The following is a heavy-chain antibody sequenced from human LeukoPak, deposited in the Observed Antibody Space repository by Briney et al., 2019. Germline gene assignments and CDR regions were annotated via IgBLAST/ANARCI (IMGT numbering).Heavy chain of an antibody. CDR2: IYSNGDT. CDR3: ARDGGGYTYAYIH. J-gene: IGHJ4*02. D-gene: IGHD5-18*01. Sequence: PSETLSLTCTVSSGSISNYYWSWIRQPPGRGLEWMGHIYSNGDTKSNPSLKGRVTMSVDTAKKQFSLTLSSVTAADTAVYYCARDGGGYTYAYIHWGQGTLVTVSS. CDR1: SGSISNYY. V-gene: IGHV4-59*01.